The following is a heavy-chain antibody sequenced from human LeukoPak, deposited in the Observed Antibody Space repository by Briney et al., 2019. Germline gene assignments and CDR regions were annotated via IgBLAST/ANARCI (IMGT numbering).Heavy chain of an antibody. CDR2: IYSSGNT. Sequence: TSETLSLTCTVSGDSVNSGSYYWNWIRQPPRKGLEWIGFIYSSGNTNYNPSLKSRVTISVDTSKNQFSLKLNSVTAADTAVYYCARDGWEFTNGGNWSDPWGQGTLVTVSS. J-gene: IGHJ5*02. CDR3: ARDGWEFTNGGNWSDP. V-gene: IGHV4-61*01. D-gene: IGHD2-8*01. CDR1: GDSVNSGSYY.